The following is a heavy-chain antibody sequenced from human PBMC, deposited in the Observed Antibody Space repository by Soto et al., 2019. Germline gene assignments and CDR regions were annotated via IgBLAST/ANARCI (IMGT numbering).Heavy chain of an antibody. V-gene: IGHV1-2*04. CDR2: INPNSGGT. J-gene: IGHJ4*02. D-gene: IGHD6-19*01. CDR1: GYTFTGYY. CDR3: ARSVYSSGWFFDY. Sequence: QVPLVQSGAEVKKPGASVKVSCKASGYTFTGYYMHWVRQAPGQGLEWMGWINPNSGGTNYAQKFQGWVTMTRDTSISTAYMELSRLRSDDTAVYYCARSVYSSGWFFDYWGQGTLVTVSS.